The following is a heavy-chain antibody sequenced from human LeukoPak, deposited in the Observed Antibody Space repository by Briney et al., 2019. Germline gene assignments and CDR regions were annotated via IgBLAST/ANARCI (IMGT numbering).Heavy chain of an antibody. D-gene: IGHD2-8*01. CDR1: GFTFRSYG. CDR2: ISGSGGST. J-gene: IGHJ6*03. Sequence: GGSLRLSCAASGFTFRSYGITWVRQAPGKGLEWASAISGSGGSTYYADSVKGRFSISRDSSKNILYLQVNSLRAEDTAVYYCAKDRCSNGIGCYYYYMDVWGKGTTVTISS. CDR3: AKDRCSNGIGCYYYYMDV. V-gene: IGHV3-23*01.